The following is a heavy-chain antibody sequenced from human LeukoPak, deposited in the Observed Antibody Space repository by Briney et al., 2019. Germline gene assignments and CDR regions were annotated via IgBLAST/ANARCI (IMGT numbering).Heavy chain of an antibody. J-gene: IGHJ4*02. V-gene: IGHV3-48*04. CDR3: ARDRPGSGWYYFDS. CDR1: GFTFSSYS. Sequence: PGGSLRLSCAASGFTFSSYSMNWVRQAPGKGLERGSFITSSSSTIHYVDSVKGRFTISRDNAKNSLYLQMNSLRAEDTAVYYCARDRPGSGWYYFDSWGQGTLVTVSS. CDR2: ITSSSSTI. D-gene: IGHD6-19*01.